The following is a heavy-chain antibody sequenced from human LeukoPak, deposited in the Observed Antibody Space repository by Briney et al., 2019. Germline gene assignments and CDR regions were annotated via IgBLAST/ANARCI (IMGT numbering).Heavy chain of an antibody. V-gene: IGHV4-34*01. CDR1: GGSFSGYY. D-gene: IGHD4-17*01. CDR3: ARVAVTTHYYYYYYMDV. CDR2: INHSGST. J-gene: IGHJ6*03. Sequence: SETLSLTCAVYGGSFSGYYWSWIRQPPGKGLEWIGEINHSGSTNYNPSLKSRVAISVDTSKNQFSLKLSSVTAADTAVYYCARVAVTTHYYYYYYMDVWGKGTTVTVSS.